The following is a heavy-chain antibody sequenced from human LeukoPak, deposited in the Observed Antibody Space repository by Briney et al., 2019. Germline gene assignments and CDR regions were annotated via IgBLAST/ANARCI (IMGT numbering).Heavy chain of an antibody. CDR1: GYSFNTYW. Sequence: GESLKISCQGSGYSFNTYWIGWVRPMPGKGLEWMGIIFPEDSDTRYSPSSQGQVIISADKSINSAYLHWSSLKASDTAIYYCARRKRTMVTPETYSFFGMDVWGQGTTVIVSS. V-gene: IGHV5-51*01. CDR2: IFPEDSDT. D-gene: IGHD3-10*01. CDR3: ARRKRTMVTPETYSFFGMDV. J-gene: IGHJ6*02.